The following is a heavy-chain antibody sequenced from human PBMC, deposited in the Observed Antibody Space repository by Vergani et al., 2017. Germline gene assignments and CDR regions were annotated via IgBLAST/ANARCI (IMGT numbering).Heavy chain of an antibody. Sequence: QVQLQESGPGLVKSSETLALTCSVSFDSIRNLYRNWIRQPPGKGLEWIGSIHYSENTNYNPSLKTRVTISVDTSKNQFSLTLTSVTAAETAVYYCASDTHSGQRADRWGQGILVTVTS. CDR2: IHYSENT. CDR3: ASDTHSGQRADR. CDR1: FDSIRNLY. J-gene: IGHJ5*02. D-gene: IGHD6-19*01. V-gene: IGHV4-59*11.